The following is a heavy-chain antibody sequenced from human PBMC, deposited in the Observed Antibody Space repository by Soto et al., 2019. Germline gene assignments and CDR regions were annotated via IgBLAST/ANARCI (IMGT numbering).Heavy chain of an antibody. CDR1: GYTFTSYD. CDR2: MNPNTGNT. Sequence: QVQLMQSGAEVKKPGASVKVSCKASGYTFTSYDINWVRQASGQGLEWMGWMNPNTGNTGYAQKFQGRVTMTGNTSISTAYMELSSLRSDDTALYYCAGGLQRITIFGVVIIGDWFDPWGQGTLVTVSS. D-gene: IGHD3-3*01. CDR3: AGGLQRITIFGVVIIGDWFDP. V-gene: IGHV1-8*01. J-gene: IGHJ5*02.